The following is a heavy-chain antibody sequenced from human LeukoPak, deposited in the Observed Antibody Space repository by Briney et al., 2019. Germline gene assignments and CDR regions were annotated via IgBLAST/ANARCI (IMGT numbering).Heavy chain of an antibody. J-gene: IGHJ5*02. D-gene: IGHD3-10*01. V-gene: IGHV4-34*01. CDR3: ARGLQWLGDMCWLDP. CDR1: GGSFSGDY. CDR2: INHRGST. Sequence: SETLCLTCAVHGGSFSGDYWSWIRQPPGEGLEWIGEINHRGSTNYNLHIKTRVTISVETSKHQFSLKLSSVTAADTGVYYCARGLQWLGDMCWLDPWGQGTLVTVSS.